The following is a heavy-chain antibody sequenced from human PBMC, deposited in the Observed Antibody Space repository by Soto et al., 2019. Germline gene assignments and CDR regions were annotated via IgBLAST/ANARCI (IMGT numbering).Heavy chain of an antibody. Sequence: ASVKVSSKASGYTLSSYYIHWARQAPGQGLEWMGIINPSGGSTTYAQKFQGRVTMTRDTSTNTVYMELSSLTSEDTAVYYCARASVSGRRFDYWGEGTLVTVSS. D-gene: IGHD6-19*01. CDR2: INPSGGST. CDR3: ARASVSGRRFDY. J-gene: IGHJ4*02. CDR1: GYTLSSYY. V-gene: IGHV1-46*03.